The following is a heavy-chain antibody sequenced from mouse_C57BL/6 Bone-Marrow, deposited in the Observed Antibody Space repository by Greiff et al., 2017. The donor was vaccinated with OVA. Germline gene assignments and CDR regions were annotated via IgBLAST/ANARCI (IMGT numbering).Heavy chain of an antibody. Sequence: EVQLQQSGAELVRPGASVKLSCTASGFNIKDDYMHWVKQRPEQGLEWIGWIDPENGDTEYASKFQGKATITADTSSNTAYLQLSSLTSEDTAVYYCTTVYYGYDAGAWFAYWGQGTLVTVSA. V-gene: IGHV14-4*01. CDR1: GFNIKDDY. D-gene: IGHD2-2*01. CDR3: TTVYYGYDAGAWFAY. CDR2: IDPENGDT. J-gene: IGHJ3*01.